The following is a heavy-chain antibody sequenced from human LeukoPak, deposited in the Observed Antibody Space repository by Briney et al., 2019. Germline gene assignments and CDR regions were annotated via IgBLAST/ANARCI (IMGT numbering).Heavy chain of an antibody. V-gene: IGHV6-1*01. Sequence: SQTLSLTCAISGDSVSSNSAAWNWIRQSPSRGLEWLGRTYYRSKWYNDYAVSVKSRITINPDTSKNQFSLQLNSVTPEDTAVYYCARDQKSAQESEGKQLWAYYFDYWGQGTLVTVSS. CDR2: TYYRSKWYN. J-gene: IGHJ4*02. D-gene: IGHD5-18*01. CDR1: GDSVSSNSAA. CDR3: ARDQKSAQESEGKQLWAYYFDY.